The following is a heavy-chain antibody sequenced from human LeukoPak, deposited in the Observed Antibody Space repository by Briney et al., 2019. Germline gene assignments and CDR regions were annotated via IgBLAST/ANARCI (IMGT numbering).Heavy chain of an antibody. CDR2: INYSGST. D-gene: IGHD5-18*01. CDR3: ARGTVQLWFPLDY. CDR1: GGSFSGYY. Sequence: SETLSLTCAVYGGSFSGYYWSWIRQPPGKGLEWIGEINYSGSTNYNPSLKSRVTISVDTSKNQFSLKLSSVTAADTAVYYCARGTVQLWFPLDYWGQGTLVTVSS. J-gene: IGHJ4*02. V-gene: IGHV4-34*01.